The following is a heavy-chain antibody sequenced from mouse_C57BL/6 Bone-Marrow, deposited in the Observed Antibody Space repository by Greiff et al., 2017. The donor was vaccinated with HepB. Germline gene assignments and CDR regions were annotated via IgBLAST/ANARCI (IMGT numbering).Heavy chain of an antibody. J-gene: IGHJ1*03. Sequence: QVQLQQSGAELVKPGASVKLSCKASGYTFTSYWMQWVKQRPGQGLEWIGEIDPSDSYTNYNQKFKGKATLTVDTSSSTAYMQLSSLTSEDSAVYYCAILGALRCGGPGFDVWGTGTTVTVSS. D-gene: IGHD3-3*01. CDR2: IDPSDSYT. V-gene: IGHV1-50*01. CDR1: GYTFTSYW. CDR3: AILGALRCGGPGFDV.